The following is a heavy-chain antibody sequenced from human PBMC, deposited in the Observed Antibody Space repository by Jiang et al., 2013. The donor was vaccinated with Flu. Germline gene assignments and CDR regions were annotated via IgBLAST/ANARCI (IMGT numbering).Heavy chain of an antibody. CDR1: GYSISSGYY. J-gene: IGHJ5*02. CDR2: IYHSGST. V-gene: IGHV4-38-2*01. Sequence: GSGLVKPSETLSLTCAVSGYSISSGYYWGWIRQPPGKGLEWIGSIYHSGSTYYNPSLKSRVTISVDTSKNQFSLKLSSVTAADTAVYYCARALGYCSGGSCPSGWFDPWGQGTLVTVSS. D-gene: IGHD2-15*01. CDR3: ARALGYCSGGSCPSGWFDP.